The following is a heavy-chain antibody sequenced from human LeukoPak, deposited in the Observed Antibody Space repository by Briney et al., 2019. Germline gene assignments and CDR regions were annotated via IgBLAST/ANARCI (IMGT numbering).Heavy chain of an antibody. CDR3: AKSRTGHDAFDV. CDR2: IWYDGNTK. CDR1: GFTFISYG. J-gene: IGHJ3*01. Sequence: GSLRLSCAASGFTFISYGMHWVRQAPGKGLEWVAIIWYDGNTKYYSESVKGRFTISRDNSKNTLYLQMNSLRAEDTAVYYCAKSRTGHDAFDVWGQGTLVTVSS. D-gene: IGHD3/OR15-3a*01. V-gene: IGHV3-33*06.